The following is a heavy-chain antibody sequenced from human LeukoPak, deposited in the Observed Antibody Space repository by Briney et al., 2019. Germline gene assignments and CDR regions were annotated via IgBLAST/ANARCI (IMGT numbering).Heavy chain of an antibody. V-gene: IGHV3-11*01. CDR3: ARTVYYDSSGYYN. CDR2: ISGSGNAK. D-gene: IGHD3-22*01. CDR1: GFTFSDYY. Sequence: GGSLRLSCAASGFTFSDYYMSWIRQAPGKGLEWVTYISGSGNAKNYAESVKGRFTISRDNAKNSVFLQMDSLRAEDTAVYYCARTVYYDSSGYYNWGQETLVTVSS. J-gene: IGHJ4*02.